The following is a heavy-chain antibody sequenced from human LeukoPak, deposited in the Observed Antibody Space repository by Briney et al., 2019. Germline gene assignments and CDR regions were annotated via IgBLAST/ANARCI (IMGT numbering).Heavy chain of an antibody. D-gene: IGHD1-26*01. J-gene: IGHJ4*02. V-gene: IGHV3-33*01. Sequence: LGGSLPLSCAASGFTFSSYGMHWVRQAPGKGLEWVAVIWYDGSNKYYADSVKGRFTISRDNSKITLYLQMNSLRDEDTAVYYCARDFLVGATSSVLDYRGQGTLVTVSA. CDR3: ARDFLVGATSSVLDY. CDR2: IWYDGSNK. CDR1: GFTFSSYG.